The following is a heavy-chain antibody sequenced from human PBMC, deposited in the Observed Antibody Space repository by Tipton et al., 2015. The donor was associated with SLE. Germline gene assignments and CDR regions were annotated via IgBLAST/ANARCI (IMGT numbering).Heavy chain of an antibody. CDR2: IYYSGST. D-gene: IGHD3-3*01. Sequence: TLSLTCTVSGGSISSSSYYWGWIRQPPGKGLEWIGSIYYSGSTYYNPSLKSRVTISVDTSKNQFSLKLSSVTASDTAVYYCARVGEPNHYDFWSGYHYWYFDLWGRGTLFTVSS. CDR3: ARVGEPNHYDFWSGYHYWYFDL. CDR1: GGSISSSSYY. J-gene: IGHJ2*01. V-gene: IGHV4-39*07.